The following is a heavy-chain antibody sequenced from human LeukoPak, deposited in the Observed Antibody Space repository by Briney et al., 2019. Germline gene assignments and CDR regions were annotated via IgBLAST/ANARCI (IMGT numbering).Heavy chain of an antibody. Sequence: SETLSLTCAVYGGSFSDYYWSWIRQPPGKGLEWIGEINHSGSTNYNPSLKSRVTISVDTSKNQFSLKLSSVTAADTAVYYCARGRYFDWLLYSWFDPWGQGTLVTVSS. D-gene: IGHD3-9*01. CDR3: ARGRYFDWLLYSWFDP. J-gene: IGHJ5*02. V-gene: IGHV4-34*01. CDR1: GGSFSDYY. CDR2: INHSGST.